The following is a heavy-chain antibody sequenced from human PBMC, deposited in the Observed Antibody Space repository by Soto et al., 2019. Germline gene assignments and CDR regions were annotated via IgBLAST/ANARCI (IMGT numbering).Heavy chain of an antibody. CDR2: IYPGDSDT. D-gene: IGHD1-26*01. V-gene: IGHV5-51*01. CDR1: GYSFTSYW. Sequence: GESLKICCKGSGYSFTSYWIGWVRQMPGKGLEWMGIIYPGDSDTRYSPSFQGQVTISADKSISTAYLQWSSLKASDTAMYYCARQELRGATTEYFQHWGQGTLVTVSS. J-gene: IGHJ1*01. CDR3: ARQELRGATTEYFQH.